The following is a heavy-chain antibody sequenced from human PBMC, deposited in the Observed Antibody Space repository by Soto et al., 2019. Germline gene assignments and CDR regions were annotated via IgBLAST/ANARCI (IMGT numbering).Heavy chain of an antibody. J-gene: IGHJ6*02. D-gene: IGHD3-10*01. CDR3: ARDTARAMVRIYYGMDV. Sequence: QVQLVESGGGVVQPGRSLRLSCAASGFTFSSYGMHGVRQAPGKGLEWVAVIWYDGSNKYYADSVKGRFTISRDNSKNTLDRQMNSLRSEDTAVYYCARDTARAMVRIYYGMDVWGQGTTVTVSS. CDR1: GFTFSSYG. CDR2: IWYDGSNK. V-gene: IGHV3-33*01.